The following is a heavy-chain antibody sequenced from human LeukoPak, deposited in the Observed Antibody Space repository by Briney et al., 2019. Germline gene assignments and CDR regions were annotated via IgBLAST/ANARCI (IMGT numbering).Heavy chain of an antibody. D-gene: IGHD3-9*01. CDR3: ARDLVGDYDILTGPPAPFDP. J-gene: IGHJ5*02. Sequence: GGSLRLSCAASGFTFSNAWMSWVRQAPGKGLEGVSYISSSGWTIYYADSVKGRFTISRDNAKNSLYLQMNSLRAEDTAVYYCARDLVGDYDILTGPPAPFDPWGQGTLVTVSS. V-gene: IGHV3-11*04. CDR1: GFTFSNAW. CDR2: ISSSGWTI.